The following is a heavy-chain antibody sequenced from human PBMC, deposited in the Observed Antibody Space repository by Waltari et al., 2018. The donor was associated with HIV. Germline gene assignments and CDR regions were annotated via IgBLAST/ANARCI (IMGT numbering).Heavy chain of an antibody. CDR3: TRDSPPDGGYPHFDY. D-gene: IGHD3-22*01. Sequence: EVQLEESGGGLVQPGGSLRLSCAPPGFTFSEYWMPWVRQAPGKGLVWVSRINADGSSPKYADSVKGRFTISRDNVRNTLYLQMNSLRAEDTAVYFCTRDSPPDGGYPHFDYWGQGTLVTVSS. J-gene: IGHJ4*02. CDR2: INADGSSP. CDR1: GFTFSEYW. V-gene: IGHV3-74*03.